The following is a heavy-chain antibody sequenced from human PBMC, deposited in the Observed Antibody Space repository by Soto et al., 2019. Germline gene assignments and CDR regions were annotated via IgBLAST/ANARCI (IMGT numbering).Heavy chain of an antibody. J-gene: IGHJ4*02. CDR2: IWYDGSNK. D-gene: IGHD3-3*01. V-gene: IGHV3-33*01. Sequence: GGALRLSCGASGFPLSKHGMPLGRQAPGKGLEWVALIWYDGSNKYYADSVKGRFSISRDNSKNTLHLQMNSLGAEDTAVYYCARVGLPWSGYSNIDYWGQGTLVTVSS. CDR3: ARVGLPWSGYSNIDY. CDR1: GFPLSKHG.